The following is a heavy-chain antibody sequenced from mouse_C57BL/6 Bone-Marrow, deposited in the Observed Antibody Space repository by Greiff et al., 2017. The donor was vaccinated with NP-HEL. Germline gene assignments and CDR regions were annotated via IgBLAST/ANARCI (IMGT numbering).Heavy chain of an antibody. Sequence: EVKLVESGGGLVQPGGSLSLSCAASGFTFTDYYMSWVRQPPGKALEWLGFIRNKANGYPTEYSASVKGRFTISRDNSQSILYLQMNALGAEDSATYYCARYTVYDGYFDYWGQGTTLTVSS. V-gene: IGHV7-3*01. CDR2: IRNKANGYPT. CDR3: ARYTVYDGYFDY. J-gene: IGHJ2*01. D-gene: IGHD2-3*01. CDR1: GFTFTDYY.